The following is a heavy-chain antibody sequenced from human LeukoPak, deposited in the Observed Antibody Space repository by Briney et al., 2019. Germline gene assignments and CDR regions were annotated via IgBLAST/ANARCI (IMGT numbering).Heavy chain of an antibody. J-gene: IGHJ4*02. Sequence: SETLSLTCTVSGGSISSYYWSWIRQPPGKGLEWIGYIYYSGSTNYNPSLKSRVTISVDTSKNQFSLKLSSVTAADTAVYYCGGRHMATITYWGQGTLVTVSS. CDR1: GGSISSYY. D-gene: IGHD5-24*01. V-gene: IGHV4-59*01. CDR2: IYYSGST. CDR3: GGRHMATITY.